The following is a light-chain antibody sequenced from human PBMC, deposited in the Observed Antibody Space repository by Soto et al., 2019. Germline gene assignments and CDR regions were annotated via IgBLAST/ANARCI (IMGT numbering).Light chain of an antibody. CDR2: SNI. J-gene: IGLJ1*01. CDR3: AAWDDSLNVYV. CDR1: SSNIGSNT. Sequence: QSVLTQPLSASGTPGQTVTISCSGGSSNIGSNTVTWYQHLPGAAPKLLIYSNILRPSGVPDRCSGSKSGTSASLAISGLQSDDEADYFCAAWDDSLNVYVFGTGTKLTVL. V-gene: IGLV1-44*01.